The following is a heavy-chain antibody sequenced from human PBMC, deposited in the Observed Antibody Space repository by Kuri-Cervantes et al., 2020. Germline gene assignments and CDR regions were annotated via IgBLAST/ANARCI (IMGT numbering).Heavy chain of an antibody. CDR2: IKQDGSGK. V-gene: IGHV3-7*01. Sequence: GGSLRLSCAASGFTFSSYWMSWVRQAPGKGLEWVANIKQDGSGKYYVDSVKGRFTISRDNAKNSPYLQMNSMRAEDTAVYYCARGLYDSSGYYYWGQGTLVTVSS. J-gene: IGHJ4*02. D-gene: IGHD3-22*01. CDR3: ARGLYDSSGYYY. CDR1: GFTFSSYW.